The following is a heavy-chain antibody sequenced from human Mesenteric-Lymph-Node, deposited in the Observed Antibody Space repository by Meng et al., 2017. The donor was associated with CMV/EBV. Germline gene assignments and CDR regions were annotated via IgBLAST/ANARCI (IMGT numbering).Heavy chain of an antibody. Sequence: GESLKISCAASGFTFSDYYMSWIRQAPGKGLEWVSYISSSGSTIYYADSVKGRFTISRDNAKNSLYLQMNSLRAEDTAVYYCARVTAVVDHFDYWGQGTLVTVSS. D-gene: IGHD6-19*01. CDR3: ARVTAVVDHFDY. V-gene: IGHV3-11*01. CDR1: GFTFSDYY. J-gene: IGHJ4*02. CDR2: ISSSGSTI.